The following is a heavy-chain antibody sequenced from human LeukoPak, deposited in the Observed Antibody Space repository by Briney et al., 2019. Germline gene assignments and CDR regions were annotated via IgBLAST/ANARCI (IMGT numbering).Heavy chain of an antibody. J-gene: IGHJ3*02. CDR3: ARARTDYYDSSGHDAFDI. Sequence: SVKVSCKASGYTFTSYAISWVRQAPGQGLEWMGGIIPIFGTANYAQKFEGRVTITADKSTSTAYMELSSLRAEDTAVYYCARARTDYYDSSGHDAFDIWGQGTMVTVSS. CDR2: IIPIFGTA. D-gene: IGHD3-22*01. CDR1: GYTFTSYA. V-gene: IGHV1-69*06.